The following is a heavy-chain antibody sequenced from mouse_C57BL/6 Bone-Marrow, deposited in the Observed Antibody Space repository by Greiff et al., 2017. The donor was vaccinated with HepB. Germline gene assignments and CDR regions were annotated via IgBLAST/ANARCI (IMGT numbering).Heavy chain of an antibody. CDR1: GYTFTSYA. CDR3: ARESTTVVADGAMDY. D-gene: IGHD1-1*01. Sequence: QVQLQQSGPELVKPGASVKLSCKASGYTFTSYAINWVKQRPGQGLEWIGWIYPRDGSTKYNEKFKGKATLTVDTSSSTAYMELHSLTSEDSAVYFCARESTTVVADGAMDYWGQGTSVTVSA. CDR2: IYPRDGST. V-gene: IGHV1-85*01. J-gene: IGHJ4*01.